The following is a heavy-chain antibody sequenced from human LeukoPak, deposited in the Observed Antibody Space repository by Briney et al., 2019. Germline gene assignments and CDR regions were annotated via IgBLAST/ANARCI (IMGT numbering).Heavy chain of an antibody. D-gene: IGHD2-21*02. CDR3: AKVDFLAYCGGDCYSPFDY. CDR2: IRYDGSNK. V-gene: IGHV3-30*02. Sequence: GGTLRLSCAASGFTFSSYGMHWGRQAPGKGLEWVAFIRYDGSNKYYADSVKDRFTTSRAKSTNTMYLQMNSLRAEDTAVYYCAKVDFLAYCGGDCYSPFDYWGQGTLVTVSS. J-gene: IGHJ4*02. CDR1: GFTFSSYG.